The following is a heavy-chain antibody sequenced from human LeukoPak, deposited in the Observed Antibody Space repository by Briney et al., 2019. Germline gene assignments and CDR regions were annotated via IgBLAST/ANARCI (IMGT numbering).Heavy chain of an antibody. J-gene: IGHJ4*02. Sequence: GESLKISFKGSGYSFTTYWISWVRQMPGKGLEWMGRIDPSDSYTNYSPSFQGHVTISADKSFSTAYLQWTSLKASDTAMYYCARHAKAYGSSCDYWGQGTLVTVSS. CDR1: GYSFTTYW. V-gene: IGHV5-10-1*01. CDR3: ARHAKAYGSSCDY. CDR2: IDPSDSYT. D-gene: IGHD6-13*01.